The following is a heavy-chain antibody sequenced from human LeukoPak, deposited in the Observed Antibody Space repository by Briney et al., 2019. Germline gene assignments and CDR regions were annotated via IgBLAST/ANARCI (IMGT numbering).Heavy chain of an antibody. CDR1: GDSISTFY. D-gene: IGHD3-22*01. CDR2: IYTSGST. J-gene: IGHJ4*02. Sequence: ASETLSLTCTVFGDSISTFYWSWIRQPAGKGLEWIGHIYTSGSTNYNPSLKSRVTMSVDTSKNQFFLKLSSVTAADTAVYYCARHRYSSSYYCYDSSGYYQRSFGFDYWGQGTLVTVSS. CDR3: ARHRYSSSYYCYDSSGYYQRSFGFDY. V-gene: IGHV4-4*07.